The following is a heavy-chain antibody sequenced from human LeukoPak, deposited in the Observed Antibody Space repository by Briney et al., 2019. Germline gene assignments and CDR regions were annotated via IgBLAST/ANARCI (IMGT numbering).Heavy chain of an antibody. CDR2: INSRSTYI. Sequence: GSLRLSCGASGFTFSNYNMNWVRQAPGEGLEWVSSINSRSTYIFYADSVMGRFTISRDNAKNSLFLQMNGLRAEDTAVYYCARDETNGFDSWGQGTLVTVSS. V-gene: IGHV3-21*01. CDR3: ARDETNGFDS. J-gene: IGHJ5*01. D-gene: IGHD1-14*01. CDR1: GFTFSNYN.